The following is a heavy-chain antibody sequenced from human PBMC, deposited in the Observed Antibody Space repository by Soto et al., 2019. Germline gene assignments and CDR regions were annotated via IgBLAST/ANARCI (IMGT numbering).Heavy chain of an antibody. Sequence: QVTLKESGPVLVKPTETLTLTCTVSGFSLINAKMGVSWIRQPPGKALEWLAHIFSNDEKSYSTSLKSRLTISKDTSKSQVVITMTNMDPVDTAAYYCARISYDFWSGSPNYYYYYYMDVWGKGTTVTVSS. V-gene: IGHV2-26*01. J-gene: IGHJ6*03. D-gene: IGHD3-3*01. CDR1: GFSLINAKMG. CDR2: IFSNDEK. CDR3: ARISYDFWSGSPNYYYYYYMDV.